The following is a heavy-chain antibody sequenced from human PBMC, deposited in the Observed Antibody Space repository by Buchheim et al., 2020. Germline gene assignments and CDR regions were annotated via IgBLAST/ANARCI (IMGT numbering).Heavy chain of an antibody. V-gene: IGHV3-49*04. CDR2: IRSKAYGGTT. CDR3: TRDPRLRSYFDY. D-gene: IGHD4-17*01. CDR1: GFTFGDYA. J-gene: IGHJ4*02. Sequence: EVQLVESGGGLVQPGRSLRLSCTASGFTFGDYAMSWVRQAPGKGLEWVGFIRSKAYGGTTEYAASVKGRFPIPRDDSKSIAFLQMNSLKTEDTAVYYCTRDPRLRSYFDYWGQGTL.